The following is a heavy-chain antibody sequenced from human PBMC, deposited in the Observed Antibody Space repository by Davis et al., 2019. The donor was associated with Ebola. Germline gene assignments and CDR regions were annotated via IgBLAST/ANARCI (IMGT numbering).Heavy chain of an antibody. J-gene: IGHJ4*02. D-gene: IGHD5-18*01. CDR3: AKPWGGPAMVTTYFDY. CDR1: GFTVSSNY. Sequence: GESLKISCAASGFTVSSNYMSWVRQAPGKGLEWVSAISGSGGSTYYADSVKGRFTISRDNSKNTLYLQMNSLRAEDTAVYYCAKPWGGPAMVTTYFDYWGQGTLVTVSS. V-gene: IGHV3-23*01. CDR2: ISGSGGST.